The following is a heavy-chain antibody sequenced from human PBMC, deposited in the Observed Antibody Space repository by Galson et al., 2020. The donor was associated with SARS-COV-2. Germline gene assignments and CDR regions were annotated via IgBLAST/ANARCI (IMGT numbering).Heavy chain of an antibody. V-gene: IGHV3-74*01. J-gene: IGHJ4*02. CDR2: INRDGSSP. CDR1: GFTFSNYW. D-gene: IGHD2-2*01. Sequence: GGSLTLSCAASGFTFSNYWMHWVRQAPGKGLVWVSRINRDGSSPTYADSVKGRFTISRDNAKNTLYLQMNSLRAEDTAVYYCAPRYCTSTSCEAGFDYWGQGTQVTVS. CDR3: APRYCTSTSCEAGFDY.